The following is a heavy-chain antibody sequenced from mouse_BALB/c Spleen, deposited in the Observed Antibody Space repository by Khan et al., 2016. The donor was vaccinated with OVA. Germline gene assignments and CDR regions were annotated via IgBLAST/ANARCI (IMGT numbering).Heavy chain of an antibody. CDR3: AGNRGGYFDY. V-gene: IGHV2-2*02. D-gene: IGHD3-3*01. CDR1: GFSLTTYG. Sequence: SGPGLVQPSQSLSITCTVSGFSLTTYGVHWVRQSPGKGLEWLGVIWSGGSTDYDAAFISRLSISTDNSNSQVFFKMHSLPATDTPIHSGAGNRGGYFDYWGQGTRLTGAS. CDR2: IWSGGST. J-gene: IGHJ2*03.